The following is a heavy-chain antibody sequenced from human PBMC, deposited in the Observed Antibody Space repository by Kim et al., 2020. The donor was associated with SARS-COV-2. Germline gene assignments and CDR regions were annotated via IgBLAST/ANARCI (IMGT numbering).Heavy chain of an antibody. Sequence: LKSRVTISVDTSKNQFSLKLSSVTAADTAVYYCARGFMVRGVIGGAWFDPWGQGTLVTVSS. D-gene: IGHD3-10*01. CDR3: ARGFMVRGVIGGAWFDP. V-gene: IGHV4-34*01. J-gene: IGHJ5*02.